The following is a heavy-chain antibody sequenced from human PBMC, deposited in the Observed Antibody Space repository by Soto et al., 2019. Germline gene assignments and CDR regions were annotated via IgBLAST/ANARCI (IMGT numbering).Heavy chain of an antibody. J-gene: IGHJ6*02. CDR3: ARGWRVGAGGKFYYGLDV. Sequence: HSLKGRFTISRDNAKNSLYLQMNSLRAEDTAVYYCARGWRVGAGGKFYYGLDVWGQGTTVTVSS. D-gene: IGHD6-13*01. V-gene: IGHV3-21*01.